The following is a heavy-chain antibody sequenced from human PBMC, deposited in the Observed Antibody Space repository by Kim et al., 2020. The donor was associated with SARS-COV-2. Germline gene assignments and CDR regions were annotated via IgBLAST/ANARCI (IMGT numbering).Heavy chain of an antibody. CDR3: AKDQAQLLRFLEWLRYYYYGMDV. J-gene: IGHJ6*02. CDR1: GFTFSSYG. D-gene: IGHD3-3*01. CDR2: ISYDGSNK. Sequence: GGSLRLSCAASGFTFSSYGMHWVRQAPGKGLEWVAVISYDGSNKYYADSVKGRFTISRDNSKNTLYLQMNSLRAEDTAVYYCAKDQAQLLRFLEWLRYYYYGMDVWGQGTTVTVSS. V-gene: IGHV3-30*18.